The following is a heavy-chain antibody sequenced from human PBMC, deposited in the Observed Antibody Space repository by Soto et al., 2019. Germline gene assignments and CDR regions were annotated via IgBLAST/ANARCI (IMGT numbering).Heavy chain of an antibody. CDR1: GFTFSSYA. Sequence: GGSLRLSCAASGFTFSSYAMHWVRQAPGKGLEWVAVISYDGSNKYYADSVKGRFTISRDNSKNTLYLQMNSLRAEDTAVYYCARGGPHYDYVWGSYPGGYWGQGTLVTVSS. CDR2: ISYDGSNK. J-gene: IGHJ4*02. CDR3: ARGGPHYDYVWGSYPGGY. V-gene: IGHV3-30-3*01. D-gene: IGHD3-16*01.